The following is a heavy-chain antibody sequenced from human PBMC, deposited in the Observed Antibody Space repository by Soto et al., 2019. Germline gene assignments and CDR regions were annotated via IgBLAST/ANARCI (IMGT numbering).Heavy chain of an antibody. CDR2: INAGNGNT. CDR1: GYTFTSYA. J-gene: IGHJ6*02. Sequence: ASVKVSCKASGYTFTSYAMHWVRQAPGQRLEWMGWINAGNGNTKYSQKFQGRVTITRDTSASTAYMELSSLRPEDTAVYYCARDQTLGLGYYYGMDVWGQGTTVTVSS. CDR3: ARDQTLGLGYYYGMDV. V-gene: IGHV1-3*01. D-gene: IGHD3-16*01.